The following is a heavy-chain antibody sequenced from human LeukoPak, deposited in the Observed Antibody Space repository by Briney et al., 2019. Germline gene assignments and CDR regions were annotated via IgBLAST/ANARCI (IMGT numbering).Heavy chain of an antibody. J-gene: IGHJ4*02. Sequence: SETLSLTCAVYGGSFSGYYWSWIRQPPGKGLEWIGEINHSGSTNYNPSLKSRVTISVDTSKNQFSLKLSSVTTADTAVYYCARGRGWYKLNYYFDYWGQGTLVTVSS. CDR3: ARGRGWYKLNYYFDY. D-gene: IGHD6-19*01. CDR2: INHSGST. CDR1: GGSFSGYY. V-gene: IGHV4-34*01.